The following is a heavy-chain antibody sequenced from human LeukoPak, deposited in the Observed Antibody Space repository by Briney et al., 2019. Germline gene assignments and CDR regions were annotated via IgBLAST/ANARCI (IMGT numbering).Heavy chain of an antibody. CDR2: INSRSSTI. CDR1: GFTLSSYT. J-gene: IGHJ3*02. CDR3: AREVGTPQAFDI. D-gene: IGHD1-26*01. V-gene: IGHV3-48*01. Sequence: GGSLRLSCAASGFTLSSYTVNWVRQAPGKGLEWVSYINSRSSTIYYADSVRGRFTISRDNAKNSLYLQMNSLKAEDTAIYYCAREVGTPQAFDIWGQGTMVTVSS.